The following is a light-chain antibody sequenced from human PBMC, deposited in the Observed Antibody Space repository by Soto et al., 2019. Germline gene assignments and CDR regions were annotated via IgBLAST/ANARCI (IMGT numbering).Light chain of an antibody. CDR1: QRISTT. CDR3: KQRSNFLT. CDR2: DAS. J-gene: IGKJ4*01. V-gene: IGKV3-11*01. Sequence: EIVLTQSPVTLSVYPGERATLSGRASQRISTTLVWYQQKPGQAPRLLIYDASNRATGIQARFSGSGSGTDFTLTISSIAPEEFAVDYCKQRSNFLTVGGGNKGDIK.